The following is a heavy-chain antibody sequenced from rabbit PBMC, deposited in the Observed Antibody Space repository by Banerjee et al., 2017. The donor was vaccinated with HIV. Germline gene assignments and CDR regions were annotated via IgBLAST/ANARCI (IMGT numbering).Heavy chain of an antibody. J-gene: IGHJ4*01. V-gene: IGHV1S47*01. Sequence: QEQLVESGGGLVKPEGSLTLTCKASGFDFSSHGVSWVRQAPGKGLEWIGYIDPVFGNTYYASWVNGRFTISSDDAQNTVDLQMTNLTAADTATYFCARNDFSSAWGADLWGPGTLVTVS. D-gene: IGHD4-1*01. CDR3: ARNDFSSAWGADL. CDR2: IDPVFGNT. CDR1: GFDFSSHG.